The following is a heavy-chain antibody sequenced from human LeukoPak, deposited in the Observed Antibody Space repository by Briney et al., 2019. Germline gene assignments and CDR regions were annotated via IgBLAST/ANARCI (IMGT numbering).Heavy chain of an antibody. Sequence: GGSLRLSCAASGFTFSSYAMHWVRQAPGKGLEWVAVISYDGSNKYYADSVKGRFTISRENSKNSLYLQMNSLRAEDTAVYYCARDSPSGLSYGYFGAYFDYWGQGTLVTVSS. CDR2: ISYDGSNK. J-gene: IGHJ4*02. V-gene: IGHV3-30-3*01. CDR1: GFTFSSYA. CDR3: ARDSPSGLSYGYFGAYFDY. D-gene: IGHD5-18*01.